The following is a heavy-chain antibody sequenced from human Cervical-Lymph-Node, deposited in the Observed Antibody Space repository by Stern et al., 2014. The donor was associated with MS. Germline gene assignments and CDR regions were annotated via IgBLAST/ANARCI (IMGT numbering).Heavy chain of an antibody. CDR3: AHLTTATALDY. CDR2: LYWDDDK. V-gene: IGHV2-5*02. Sequence: ESGPTLVKPTQTLTLTCTFSGFSLSTSGVGVGWIRQPPGKALEWLALLYWDDDKRYSPSLESRLTITKDTSTNPVFLTMTNMDPVDPATYYCAHLTTATALDYWGQGTLVTVSS. J-gene: IGHJ4*02. D-gene: IGHD1-1*01. CDR1: GFSLSTSGVG.